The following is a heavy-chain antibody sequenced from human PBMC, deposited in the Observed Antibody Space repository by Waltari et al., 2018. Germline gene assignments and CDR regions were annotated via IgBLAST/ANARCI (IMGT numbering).Heavy chain of an antibody. Sequence: QVQLQQWGAGLLKPSETLSLTCAVYGGSFSGYYWSWIRQPPGKGLEWIGEIKHSGSTNYNPSLKSRVTISVDTSKNQFSLKLSSVTAADTAVYYCARGLSITIFGIPRGRFDYWGQGTLVTVSS. D-gene: IGHD3-3*01. CDR3: ARGLSITIFGIPRGRFDY. J-gene: IGHJ4*02. CDR1: GGSFSGYY. V-gene: IGHV4-34*01. CDR2: IKHSGST.